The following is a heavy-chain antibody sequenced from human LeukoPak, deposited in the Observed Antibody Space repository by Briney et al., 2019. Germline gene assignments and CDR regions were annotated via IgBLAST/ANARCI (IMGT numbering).Heavy chain of an antibody. V-gene: IGHV5-51*01. CDR1: RYSFTNYW. D-gene: IGHD1-1*01. CDR2: IYPGDSNT. J-gene: IGHJ5*02. Sequence: GESLKVSCKDSRYSFTNYWIGWVRQMPGKGLEWMGIIYPGDSNTTYSPSFQGQVTISADKSISTAYQQWSSLKASDTAIYYCAKRPGRHAPWVSWGQGTLVTVSS. CDR3: AKRPGRHAPWVS.